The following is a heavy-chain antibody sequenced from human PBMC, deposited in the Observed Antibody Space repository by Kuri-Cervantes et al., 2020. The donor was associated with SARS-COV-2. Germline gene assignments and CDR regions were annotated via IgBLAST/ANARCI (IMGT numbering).Heavy chain of an antibody. D-gene: IGHD1-26*01. CDR1: GFTFSNYW. V-gene: IGHV3-7*01. Sequence: GESLKISCAASGFTFSNYWISWVRQAPGKGLGWVANIKQGGSEKHYVDSVKGRFTISRDDAKNSMFLQMNILRAEDTDVYYFAREGWEGGGIDVWGQGTTVTVSS. CDR3: AREGWEGGGIDV. CDR2: IKQGGSEK. J-gene: IGHJ6*02.